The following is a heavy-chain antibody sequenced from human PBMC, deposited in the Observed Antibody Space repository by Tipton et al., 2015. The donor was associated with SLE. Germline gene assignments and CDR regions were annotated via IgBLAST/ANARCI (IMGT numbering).Heavy chain of an antibody. CDR2: ISVYNGNT. CDR3: ARVQHHDAFDI. CDR1: GYSFTRYG. Sequence: QVQLVQSGAEVKKPGASVKVSCKASGYSFTRYGISWVRQAPGQGLEWMGWISVYNGNTNYALKLQGRVTMTTDTSTSTGYMELRSLRSDDTAVYYCARVQHHDAFDIWGQGTMVIVSS. J-gene: IGHJ3*02. D-gene: IGHD1-1*01. V-gene: IGHV1-18*01.